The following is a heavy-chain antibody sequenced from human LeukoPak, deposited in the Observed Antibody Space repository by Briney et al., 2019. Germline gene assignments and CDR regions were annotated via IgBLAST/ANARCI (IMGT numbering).Heavy chain of an antibody. CDR3: ARDRGGTFGI. D-gene: IGHD2-15*01. CDR1: GINFASRA. CDR2: IYTGGST. J-gene: IGHJ4*02. V-gene: IGHV3-53*01. Sequence: GGSLRLSCETSGINFASRAMHWVRQAPGKGLEWVSVIYTGGSTYYADSVKGRFTISRDNSKNTLFLQMSSLRGEDTAVYFCARDRGGTFGIWGQGTLVTVSS.